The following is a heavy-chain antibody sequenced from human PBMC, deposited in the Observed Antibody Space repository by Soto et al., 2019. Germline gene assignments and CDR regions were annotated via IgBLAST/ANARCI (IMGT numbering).Heavy chain of an antibody. CDR3: ARRAKYSSGWPTIDY. V-gene: IGHV5-10-1*01. D-gene: IGHD6-19*01. Sequence: EVQLVQSGGEEKKPGESLRISCKGSGYNFTTYWISWVRQMPGKGLEWMGRIDPSDSYTNYSPSFQGHVTISADKSISTAYLQWSSLKASHTAMYYCARRAKYSSGWPTIDYWGQGTLVTVSS. CDR1: GYNFTTYW. CDR2: IDPSDSYT. J-gene: IGHJ4*02.